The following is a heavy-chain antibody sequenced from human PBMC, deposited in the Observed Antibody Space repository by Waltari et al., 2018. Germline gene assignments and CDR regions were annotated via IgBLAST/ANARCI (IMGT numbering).Heavy chain of an antibody. V-gene: IGHV4-61*09. CDR3: ARARSWMATRDWYFDL. D-gene: IGHD5-12*01. J-gene: IGHJ2*01. CDR2: IYTSGST. Sequence: QVQLQESGPGLVKPSQTLSLTCTVPGGSISSGSYYWSWIRQPAGKGLEWIGYIYTSGSTNYNPSLKSRVTISVDTSKNQFSLKLSSVTAADTAVYYCARARSWMATRDWYFDLWGRGTLVTVSS. CDR1: GGSISSGSYY.